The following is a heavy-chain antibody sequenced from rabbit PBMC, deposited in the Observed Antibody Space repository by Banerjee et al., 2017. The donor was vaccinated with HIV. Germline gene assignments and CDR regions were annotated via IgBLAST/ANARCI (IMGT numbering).Heavy chain of an antibody. Sequence: QELLEESGGDLVQPGGSLTLSCKASGFDLSSYYMSWVRQAPGKGLEWIGCIYTRNGRTWYASWAKGRFTISSTSSTTVTLQMTSLTAADTATYFCARDLTGVTGWNFNLWGPGTLVTV. CDR3: ARDLTGVTGWNFNL. D-gene: IGHD7-1*01. CDR2: IYTRNGRT. V-gene: IGHV1S45*01. J-gene: IGHJ4*01. CDR1: GFDLSSYYM.